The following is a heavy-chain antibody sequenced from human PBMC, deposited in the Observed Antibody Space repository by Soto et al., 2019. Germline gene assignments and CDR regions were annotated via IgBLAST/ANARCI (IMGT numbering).Heavy chain of an antibody. J-gene: IGHJ5*02. CDR2: ISAYNGNT. D-gene: IGHD2-2*01. V-gene: IGHV1-18*01. Sequence: QVQLVQSGAEVKKPGASVKVSCKASGYTFTSYGISWVRQAPGQGLAWMGWISAYNGNTNYAQKLQGRVTMTTDTSTSTAYMELRSLRSDDTAVYYCARSWMGPADEESNWFDPWGQGTLVTVSS. CDR1: GYTFTSYG. CDR3: ARSWMGPADEESNWFDP.